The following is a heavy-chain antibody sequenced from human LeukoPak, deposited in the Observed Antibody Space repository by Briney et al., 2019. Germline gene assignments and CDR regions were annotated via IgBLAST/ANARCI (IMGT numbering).Heavy chain of an antibody. CDR3: ARDLPSEMATEAFDI. CDR2: IYSGGST. Sequence: GGSLRLSCAASGFTVSSNYMSWVRQAPGKGLEWVSVIYSGGSTYYADSVKGRFTISRDNSKNTLYLQMSSLRAEDTAVYYCARDLPSEMATEAFDIWGQGTMVTVSS. J-gene: IGHJ3*02. D-gene: IGHD5-24*01. CDR1: GFTVSSNY. V-gene: IGHV3-66*01.